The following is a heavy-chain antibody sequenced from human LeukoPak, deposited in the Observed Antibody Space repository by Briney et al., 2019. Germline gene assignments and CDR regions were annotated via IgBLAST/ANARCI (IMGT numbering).Heavy chain of an antibody. CDR1: GFTFSDYV. D-gene: IGHD3-9*01. CDR2: MSHDGSNE. CDR3: ARDFVIMTGYSVFDY. J-gene: IGHJ4*02. Sequence: GKSLRLSCAASGFTFSDYVIYWVRQAPGKGLEWVAVMSHDGSNEEYADSVKGRFTISRDNSKKMLYLQMNSLRDDDTAMYCCARDFVIMTGYSVFDYWGEGTLVTVSS. V-gene: IGHV3-30*04.